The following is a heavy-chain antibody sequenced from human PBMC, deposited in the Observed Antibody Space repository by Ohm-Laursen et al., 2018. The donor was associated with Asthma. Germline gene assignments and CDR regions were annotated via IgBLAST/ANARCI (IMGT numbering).Heavy chain of an antibody. CDR3: AKGSLAAADYNWFDP. J-gene: IGHJ5*02. V-gene: IGHV3-21*04. CDR1: GFTFSSYA. Sequence: SLRLSCAASGFTFSSYAMSWVRQAPGKGLEWVASISTASTFIYYADSVWGRFTTSRDNAENSLYLQMNSLRTEDTALYYCAKGSLAAADYNWFDPWGQGTLVTVSS. CDR2: ISTASTFI. D-gene: IGHD6-13*01.